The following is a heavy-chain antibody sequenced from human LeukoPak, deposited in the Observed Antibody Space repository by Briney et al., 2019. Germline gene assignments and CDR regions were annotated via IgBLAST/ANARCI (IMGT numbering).Heavy chain of an antibody. J-gene: IGHJ4*02. CDR2: ISSNGGST. V-gene: IGHV3-64*01. D-gene: IGHD3-22*01. Sequence: GGSLRLSCAASGFTFSTYAMHWVRQAPGKGLEYVSAISSNGGSTYYASSVKARFTISRDNSKNTLYLQMGSLRAEDMAVYYCARSEDYYDSSGYVNMYDYWGQGTLVTVSS. CDR1: GFTFSTYA. CDR3: ARSEDYYDSSGYVNMYDY.